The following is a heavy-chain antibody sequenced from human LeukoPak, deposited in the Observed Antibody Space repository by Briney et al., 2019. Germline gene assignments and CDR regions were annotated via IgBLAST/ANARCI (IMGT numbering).Heavy chain of an antibody. CDR3: ARVTRGSGIDY. Sequence: SETLSLTCSVSDASITKNYWTWIRRRPGKGLEWIASMYHTGTSDYNPSLKSRVSVSIDASKKQFSLQLRSVTAADTAVYYCARVTRGSGIDYWSQGTLVTVSS. J-gene: IGHJ4*02. D-gene: IGHD3-10*01. CDR1: DASITKNY. CDR2: MYHTGTS. V-gene: IGHV4-59*12.